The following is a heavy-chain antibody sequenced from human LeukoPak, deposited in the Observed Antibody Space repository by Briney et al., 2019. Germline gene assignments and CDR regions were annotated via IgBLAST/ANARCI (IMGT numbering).Heavy chain of an antibody. V-gene: IGHV3-21*01. CDR2: ISSSSSYI. Sequence: PGGSLRLSCAASGFTFSSYSMNWVRQAPGKGLEWVSSISSSSSYIYYADSVKGRFTISRDNAKNTLYLQMNSLRPEDTAVYYCAKDRGDNELLDYWGRGTLVTVSS. CDR3: AKDRGDNELLDY. D-gene: IGHD4-17*01. CDR1: GFTFSSYS. J-gene: IGHJ4*02.